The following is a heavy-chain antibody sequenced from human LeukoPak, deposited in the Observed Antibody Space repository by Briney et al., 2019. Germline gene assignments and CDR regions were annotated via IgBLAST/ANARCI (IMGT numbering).Heavy chain of an antibody. Sequence: PSETLSLTCTVSGGSISSSSYYWGWIRQPPGKGLEWIGYFSYIESTNYNPSLRSRVTISVDTSKNQFSLKLSSVTAADTAYYYCARHLRGSHFDYWGQGTLVTVSS. D-gene: IGHD5-24*01. CDR1: GGSISSSSYY. V-gene: IGHV4-61*05. CDR3: ARHLRGSHFDY. J-gene: IGHJ4*02. CDR2: FSYIEST.